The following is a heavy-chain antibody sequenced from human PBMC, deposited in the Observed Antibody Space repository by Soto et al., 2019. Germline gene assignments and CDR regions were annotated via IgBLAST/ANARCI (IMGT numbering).Heavy chain of an antibody. CDR1: GGSFSGYY. D-gene: IGHD2-2*01. V-gene: IGHV4-34*01. CDR3: VRVVVVPAAIGDV. Sequence: SETLSLTCAVYGGSFSGYYWSWIRQPPGKGLEWIGEINHSGSTNYNPSLKSRVTISVDTSKNQFSLKLSSVTAADTAVYYCVRVVVVPAAIGDVWGKGTTVTVSS. CDR2: INHSGST. J-gene: IGHJ6*04.